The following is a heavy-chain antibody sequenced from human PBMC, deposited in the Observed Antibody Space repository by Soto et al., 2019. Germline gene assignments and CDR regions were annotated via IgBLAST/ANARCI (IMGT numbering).Heavy chain of an antibody. J-gene: IGHJ3*02. Sequence: ASVKVSCKASGYTFTSYGISWVRQAPGQGLEWMGWISAYNGNTNYAQKLQGRVTMTTDTSTSTAYMELRSLRSDDTAVYYCAAWRAYSSSWAAFDIWGQGTMVTVSS. V-gene: IGHV1-18*01. CDR1: GYTFTSYG. CDR3: AAWRAYSSSWAAFDI. CDR2: ISAYNGNT. D-gene: IGHD6-13*01.